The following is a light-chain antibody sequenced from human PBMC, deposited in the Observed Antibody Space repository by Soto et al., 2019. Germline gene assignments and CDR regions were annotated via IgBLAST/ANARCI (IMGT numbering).Light chain of an antibody. CDR3: CSYAGSYTYV. V-gene: IGLV2-11*01. Sequence: QSALTQPRSVSGSPGQSVTISCTGTSSDVGGYNYVSWYQQHPGKAPKLIIYDVSSRPSGVPDRFSGSKSGSPASLTISGLQADDDVDYYCCSYAGSYTYVFGAGTKLTVL. CDR1: SSDVGGYNY. CDR2: DVS. J-gene: IGLJ1*01.